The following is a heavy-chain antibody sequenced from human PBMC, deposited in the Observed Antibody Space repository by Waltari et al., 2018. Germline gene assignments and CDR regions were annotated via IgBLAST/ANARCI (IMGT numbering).Heavy chain of an antibody. V-gene: IGHV4-34*01. CDR2: TNHRGST. CDR1: GGSFSGYY. J-gene: IGHJ6*02. D-gene: IGHD6-13*01. Sequence: QVQLQQWGAGLLKPSETLSLTCAVYGGSFSGYYWSWIRQPPGKGLEWIGETNHRGSTNYNRSLKSRVTITRDTSASTAYMERSSLRSEDTAVYYCARDLGGSSSWGWYYYYYGMDVWGQGTTVTVSS. CDR3: ARDLGGSSSWGWYYYYYGMDV.